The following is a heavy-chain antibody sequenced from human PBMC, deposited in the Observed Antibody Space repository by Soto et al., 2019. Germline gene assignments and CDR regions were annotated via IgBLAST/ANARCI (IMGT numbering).Heavy chain of an antibody. CDR2: IDPSDSYS. J-gene: IGHJ3*01. V-gene: IGHV5-10-1*01. CDR3: ARLHGARPDPLDF. D-gene: IGHD3-16*01. CDR1: GYNFNTFW. Sequence: GESLKISCKGSGYNFNTFWISWLRQMPGKGLEWMGRIDPSDSYSDYSPSFKGHVSISSDKSVTTAYLTWSSLKASDTAIYYCARLHGARPDPLDFWGQGKMVTVSS.